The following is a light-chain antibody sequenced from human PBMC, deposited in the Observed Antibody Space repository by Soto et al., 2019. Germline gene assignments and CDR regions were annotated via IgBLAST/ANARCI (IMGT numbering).Light chain of an antibody. CDR3: QQYNNWPRPIT. CDR1: QSVSSN. CDR2: GAS. V-gene: IGKV3-15*01. Sequence: ITQSPVTLSVSPGARATLSCRARQSVSSNLAWYQQKPGQAPGLLIYGASTSATGIPARFSGSGCGTELTLTITSMQSEDFAFYYWQQYNNWPRPITFGQGTRLEIK. J-gene: IGKJ5*01.